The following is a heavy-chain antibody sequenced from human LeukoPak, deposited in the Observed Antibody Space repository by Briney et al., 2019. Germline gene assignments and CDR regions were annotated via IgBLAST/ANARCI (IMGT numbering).Heavy chain of an antibody. CDR3: ARAGGYYFYMDV. CDR2: IIPIFGTT. J-gene: IGHJ6*03. V-gene: IGHV1-69*05. CDR1: GYTFTSYA. D-gene: IGHD3-16*01. Sequence: SVKVSCKASGYTFTSYAISWVRQAPGQGLEWMGRIIPIFGTTNSAQKFHGRVTITTDESTSTAYMELSSLRSEDTAVYYCARAGGYYFYMDVWGKGTTVTVSS.